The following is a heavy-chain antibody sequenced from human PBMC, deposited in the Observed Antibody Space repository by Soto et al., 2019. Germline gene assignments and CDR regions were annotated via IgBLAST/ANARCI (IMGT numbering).Heavy chain of an antibody. J-gene: IGHJ6*02. D-gene: IGHD6-19*01. CDR2: IKQDGSEK. Sequence: EVQLVESGGGLVQPGGSLRLSCAASGFTFSSYWMSWVRQAPGKGLEWVANIKQDGSEKYYVDSVKGRFTITRDNAKNSLYLQMSSLRAEDTAVYYCASDQSSGWSVVYYGMDVWGQGTTVTVSS. CDR1: GFTFSSYW. V-gene: IGHV3-7*01. CDR3: ASDQSSGWSVVYYGMDV.